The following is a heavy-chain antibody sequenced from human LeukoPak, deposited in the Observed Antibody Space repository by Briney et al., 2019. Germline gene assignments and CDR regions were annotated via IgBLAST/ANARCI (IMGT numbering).Heavy chain of an antibody. CDR3: ARQFTIFGVVTGFDP. J-gene: IGHJ5*02. CDR2: IYYSGST. Sequence: SETLSLTCAVYGGSFSSYYWSWIRQPPGKGLEWIGYIYYSGSTNYNPSLKSRVTISVDTSKNQFSLKLSSVTAADTAVYYCARQFTIFGVVTGFDPWGQGTLVTVSS. V-gene: IGHV4-59*01. CDR1: GGSFSSYY. D-gene: IGHD3-3*01.